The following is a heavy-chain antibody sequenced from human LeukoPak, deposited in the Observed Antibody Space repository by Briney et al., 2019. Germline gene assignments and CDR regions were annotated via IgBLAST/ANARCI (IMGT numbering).Heavy chain of an antibody. J-gene: IGHJ6*04. CDR2: ISSSGSTI. CDR1: GFTFSSYE. D-gene: IGHD3-10*02. CDR3: AELGITMIGGV. Sequence: GGPLRLPCAASGFTFSSYEMNWVRQAPGKGLEWVSYISSSGSTIYYADSVKGRFTISRDNAKNSLYLQMNSLRAEDTAVYYCAELGITMIGGVWGKGTTVTISS. V-gene: IGHV3-48*03.